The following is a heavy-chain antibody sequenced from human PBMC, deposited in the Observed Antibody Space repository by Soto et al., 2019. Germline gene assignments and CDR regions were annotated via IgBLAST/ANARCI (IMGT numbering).Heavy chain of an antibody. V-gene: IGHV1-69*08. D-gene: IGHD3-16*01. J-gene: IGHJ4*02. CDR1: GGTFSPYT. CDR2: IIPFLGVT. Sequence: QVQLVQSGAEVKKPGSSVKVSCKASGGTFSPYTINWVRQAPGHGVEWMGWIIPFLGVTNYAQKCQASGTITADKSTSTAYMELSGLRLEDTAVYYCARDWESSVSTWSFGGFWGRATLVTVSS. CDR3: ARDWESSVSTWSFGGF.